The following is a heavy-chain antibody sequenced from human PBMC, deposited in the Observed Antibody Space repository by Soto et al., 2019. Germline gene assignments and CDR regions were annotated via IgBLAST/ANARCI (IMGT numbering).Heavy chain of an antibody. D-gene: IGHD3-10*01. CDR2: ISPMFGAA. J-gene: IGHJ4*02. V-gene: IGHV1-69*19. CDR3: AREVQVHTPAFVY. CDR1: GGTFNTYA. Sequence: QVQLVQSGAEMKKPGSSVKVSCQSSGGTFNTYAMNWVRQAPGQGPEWMGDISPMFGAANYAPKFQGRVTITADESTGTSYMKLSSLTSDDTALYFCAREVQVHTPAFVYWGQGTLVTVSS.